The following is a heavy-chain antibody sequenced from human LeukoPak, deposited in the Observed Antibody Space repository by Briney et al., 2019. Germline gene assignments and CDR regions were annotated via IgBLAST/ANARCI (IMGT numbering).Heavy chain of an antibody. CDR1: GFTFSNYA. Sequence: GGSLRLSCAASGFTFSNYAMHWVRQAPEKGLEYVAAISYNGGGTYYANSVKDRFTISRDNSKNMLYLQMGSLRGEDTAVYYCTSRAAADTFYSDYWGQGILVTVPS. V-gene: IGHV3-64*01. D-gene: IGHD6-13*01. CDR3: TSRAAADTFYSDY. J-gene: IGHJ4*02. CDR2: ISYNGGGT.